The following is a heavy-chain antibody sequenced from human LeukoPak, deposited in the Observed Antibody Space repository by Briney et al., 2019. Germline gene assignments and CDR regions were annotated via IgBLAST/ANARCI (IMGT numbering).Heavy chain of an antibody. J-gene: IGHJ4*02. Sequence: GGSLRLSCAASGFTFSSHAMSWVRQAPGKGLEFVSGLIENGATTYYADSVRGRFTISRDNSRSTVYLQMTSLRAEDTAVYYCVKDYQVGSSPAFGDYWGQGALVTVS. CDR1: GFTFSSHA. V-gene: IGHV3-23*01. CDR2: LIENGATT. D-gene: IGHD1-26*01. CDR3: VKDYQVGSSPAFGDY.